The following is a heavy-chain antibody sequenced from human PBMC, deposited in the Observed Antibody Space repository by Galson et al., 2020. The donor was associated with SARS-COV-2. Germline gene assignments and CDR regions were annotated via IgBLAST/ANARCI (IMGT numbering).Heavy chain of an antibody. D-gene: IGHD1-1*01. V-gene: IGHV3-64*01. CDR2: ISSNGGST. CDR3: ARVESREGYMYWFFVL. Sequence: GGSLRLSCAASGFTFSSYAMHWVRQAPGKGLEYVSAISSNGGSTYYANSVKGRFTISRDNSKNTLYLQMGSRRAEDMAVYYCARVESREGYMYWFFVLWGCGTLVSVFS. CDR1: GFTFSSYA. J-gene: IGHJ2*01.